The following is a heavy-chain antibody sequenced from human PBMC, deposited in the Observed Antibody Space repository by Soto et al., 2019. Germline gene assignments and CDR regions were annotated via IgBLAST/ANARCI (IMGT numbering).Heavy chain of an antibody. J-gene: IGHJ5*02. D-gene: IGHD2-21*02. V-gene: IGHV1-3*01. CDR2: INAGNGNT. Sequence: GASVKVSCKASGYTFTSYAMHWVRQAPGQRLEWMGWINAGNGNTKYSQKFQGRVTITRDTSASTAYMELSSLRSEDTAVYYCAMDPGYWGGYCPNDWFAPWGQRTLGTVSS. CDR3: AMDPGYWGGYCPNDWFAP. CDR1: GYTFTSYA.